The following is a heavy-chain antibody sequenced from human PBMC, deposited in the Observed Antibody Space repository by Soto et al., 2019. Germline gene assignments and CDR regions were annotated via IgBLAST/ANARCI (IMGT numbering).Heavy chain of an antibody. J-gene: IGHJ4*02. CDR2: ISAHNGNT. Sequence: QVHLVQSGAEVKKPGASVKVSCKGSGYTFTRYGINWVRQAPGQGLEWLGWISAHNGNTDYAQKLQGRVTVTRDTSTSTAYMELRSLRSDATAVYYCARGRYGDYWGQGALVTVSS. CDR3: ARGRYGDY. V-gene: IGHV1-18*01. CDR1: GYTFTRYG. D-gene: IGHD1-1*01.